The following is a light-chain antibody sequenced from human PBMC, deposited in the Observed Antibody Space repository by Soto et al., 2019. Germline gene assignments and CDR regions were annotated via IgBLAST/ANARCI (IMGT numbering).Light chain of an antibody. Sequence: QSVLTQPASVSGSPGQSITISCTGTSNDIGGYDYVSWYQQHPGKAPKLIIFEVSNRPSGVSNRFSGSKSGNTASLTISGLQAEDEAHYYCSSYTSATTLFGGGTKVTVL. V-gene: IGLV2-14*03. CDR3: SSYTSATTL. CDR1: SNDIGGYDY. J-gene: IGLJ2*01. CDR2: EVS.